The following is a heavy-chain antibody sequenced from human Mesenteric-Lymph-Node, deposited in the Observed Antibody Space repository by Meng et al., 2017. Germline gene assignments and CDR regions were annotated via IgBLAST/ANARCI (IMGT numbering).Heavy chain of an antibody. V-gene: IGHV6-1*01. CDR2: TYYRSKWYN. Sequence: SQTRSLTGAISGDSVSSNSAAWSWFRQSPSRGLEWLGRTYYRSKWYNDYAVSVKSRITINPDTSKNQFSLQLNSVTPEDTAVYYCARDLSGGTGSHRWFDPWGQGTLVTVSS. J-gene: IGHJ5*02. CDR3: ARDLSGGTGSHRWFDP. CDR1: GDSVSSNSAA. D-gene: IGHD3-10*01.